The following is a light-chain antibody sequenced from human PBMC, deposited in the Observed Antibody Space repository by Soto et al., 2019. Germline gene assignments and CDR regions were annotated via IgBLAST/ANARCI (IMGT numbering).Light chain of an antibody. Sequence: EIVMTQSPATLSVSPGERATLSCRASQSVSSNLDWYQQKPGQAPRLLIYGASTRVTGIPARFSGSGSGTAVTLLISSRLHEDVLVYYCQQYNNCTFTFGGGTKVDIK. CDR2: GAS. CDR1: QSVSSN. J-gene: IGKJ3*01. CDR3: QQYNNCTFT. V-gene: IGKV3-15*01.